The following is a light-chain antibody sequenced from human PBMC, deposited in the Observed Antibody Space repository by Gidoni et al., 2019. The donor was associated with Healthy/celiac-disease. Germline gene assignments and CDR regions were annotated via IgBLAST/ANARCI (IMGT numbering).Light chain of an antibody. V-gene: IGKV1-5*03. CDR2: KAS. CDR1: QSISSW. J-gene: IGKJ4*01. CDR3: QQYNSYSSLT. Sequence: DIQMTQSPSTLSASVGDRVTIPCRASQSISSWLAWYQPKPGKAPKPLIYKASRLESGVPSRFSGSGSGTEFTLTIISLQPDDFATYYCQQYNSYSSLTFGGGTKVEIK.